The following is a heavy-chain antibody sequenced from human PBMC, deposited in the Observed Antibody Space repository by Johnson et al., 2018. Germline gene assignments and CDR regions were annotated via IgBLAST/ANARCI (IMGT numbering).Heavy chain of an antibody. V-gene: IGHV3-21*01. CDR3: ARVGVGGAADYYYYMDV. CDR1: GFTFSSYS. D-gene: IGHD3-16*01. CDR2: ISSSSSYI. Sequence: EVQLVESGGGLVKPGGSLRLSCAASGFTFSSYSMNWVRQAPGKGLEWVSSISSSSSYIYYADSVKGRFTISRDNAKNSLYLQMNSLRAEDTAVYYCARVGVGGAADYYYYMDVWGKGTTVTVSS. J-gene: IGHJ6*03.